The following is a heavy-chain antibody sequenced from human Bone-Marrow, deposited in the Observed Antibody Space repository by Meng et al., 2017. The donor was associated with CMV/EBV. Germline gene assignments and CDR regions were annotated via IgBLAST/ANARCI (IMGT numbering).Heavy chain of an antibody. CDR2: ISYDGSNK. V-gene: IGHV3-30*04. J-gene: IGHJ4*02. D-gene: IGHD2-2*01. CDR1: GFTFSSYA. Sequence: GESLKISCAASGFTFSSYAMHWVRQAPGKGLEWVAVISYDGSNKYYADSVKGRFTISRDSSKNTLYLQMNSLRAEDTAVYYCARDTTHIVVLPAASSFDYWGQGTLVT. CDR3: ARDTTHIVVLPAASSFDY.